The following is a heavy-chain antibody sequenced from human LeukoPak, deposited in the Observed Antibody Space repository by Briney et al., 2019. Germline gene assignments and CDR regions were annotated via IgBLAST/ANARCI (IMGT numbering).Heavy chain of an antibody. Sequence: PSETLSLTCTVSGGSISSYYWSWIRQPPGKGLEWIGYIYYSGSTNCNPSLKSRVTISVDTSKNQFPLKLSSVTAADTAVYYCARATYYDILTGYYFDYWGQGTLVTVSS. V-gene: IGHV4-59*08. J-gene: IGHJ4*02. CDR3: ARATYYDILTGYYFDY. D-gene: IGHD3-9*01. CDR2: IYYSGST. CDR1: GGSISSYY.